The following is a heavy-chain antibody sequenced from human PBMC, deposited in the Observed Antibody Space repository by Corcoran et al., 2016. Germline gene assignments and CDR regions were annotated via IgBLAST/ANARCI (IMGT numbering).Heavy chain of an antibody. V-gene: IGHV4-39*07. CDR2: INHSGST. CDR1: GGSISSSSYY. CDR3: ARGASEQLVPHFDY. J-gene: IGHJ4*02. D-gene: IGHD6-6*01. Sequence: QLQLQESGPGLVKPSETLSLTCTVSGGSISSSSYYWSWIRQPPGKGLEWIGEINHSGSTNYNPSLKSRVTISVDTSKNQFSLKLSSVTAADTAVYYCARGASEQLVPHFDYWGQGTLVTVSS.